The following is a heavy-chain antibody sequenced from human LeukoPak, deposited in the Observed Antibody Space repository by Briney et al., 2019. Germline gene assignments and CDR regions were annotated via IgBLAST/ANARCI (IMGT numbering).Heavy chain of an antibody. CDR3: AGRLAFRNHPPQDAFDI. V-gene: IGHV4-34*01. Sequence: SETLSLTCAVYGGSFSGYYWSWIRQPPGKGLEWIGEINHSGSTNYNPSLKSRVTISVDTSKNQFSLKLSSVTAADTAVYYCAGRLAFRNHPPQDAFDIWGQGTMVTVSS. J-gene: IGHJ3*02. CDR1: GGSFSGYY. CDR2: INHSGST. D-gene: IGHD1-1*01.